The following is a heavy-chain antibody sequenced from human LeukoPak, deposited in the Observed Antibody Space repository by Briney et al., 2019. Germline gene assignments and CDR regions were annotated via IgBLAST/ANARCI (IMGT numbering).Heavy chain of an antibody. V-gene: IGHV3-7*01. CDR3: ARDSYTSAIDY. D-gene: IGHD6-19*01. Sequence: SGGSLRLSCVASGFTFSSHWMSWVRQAPGKGLEWVATIKQDGSEIYYVDSVKGRFTISRDNAKNSLYLQMSGLRAEDTAVFYCARDSYTSAIDYWGQGTLVTVSS. J-gene: IGHJ4*02. CDR2: IKQDGSEI. CDR1: GFTFSSHW.